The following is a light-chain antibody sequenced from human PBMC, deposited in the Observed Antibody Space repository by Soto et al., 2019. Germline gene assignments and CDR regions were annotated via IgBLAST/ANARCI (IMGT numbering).Light chain of an antibody. CDR3: SAVAGYYRLV. Sequence: QSALTQPRSGSGSPGQSVTISCTGTSSDVGGYNYVSWYQQHPGKAPKLGIYAVNKRPSGVPDRFSGSESGNTASQTTAGLQAEDEADYYGSAVAGYYRLVFGVVTNLTVL. CDR2: AVN. J-gene: IGLJ2*01. CDR1: SSDVGGYNY. V-gene: IGLV2-11*01.